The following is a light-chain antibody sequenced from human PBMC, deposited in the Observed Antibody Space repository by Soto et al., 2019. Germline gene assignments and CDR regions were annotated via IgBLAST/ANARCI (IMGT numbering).Light chain of an antibody. J-gene: IGLJ1*01. V-gene: IGLV3-21*02. CDR1: NIGGKS. Sequence: SYELTRPPSVSVVPGQTARITCGGNNIGGKSVHWYQQKPGQAPVLVVYDDSDRPSGIPERFYGSNSVNTATLTISRVAAGDEADYYCQVWESGRGVFGTGTKVTVL. CDR2: DDS. CDR3: QVWESGRGV.